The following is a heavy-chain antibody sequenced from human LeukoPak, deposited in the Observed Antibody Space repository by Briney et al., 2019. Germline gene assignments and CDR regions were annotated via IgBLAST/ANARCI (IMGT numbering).Heavy chain of an antibody. CDR3: EVSGVRGVIILDY. V-gene: IGHV4-34*01. CDR1: GGSFTSYY. J-gene: IGHJ4*02. CDR2: INHSGST. Sequence: SETLSLTCGVYGGSFTSYYWSWIRQPPGKGLEWIGEINHSGSTNYNPSLKSRVTISVDTSKNQFSLKLSSVTAADTAVYYCEVSGVRGVIILDYWGQGTLVTVSS. D-gene: IGHD3-10*01.